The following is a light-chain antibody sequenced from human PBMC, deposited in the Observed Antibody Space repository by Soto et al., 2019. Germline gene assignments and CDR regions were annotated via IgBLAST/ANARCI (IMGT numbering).Light chain of an antibody. V-gene: IGKV3-11*01. CDR2: DAS. CDR3: QLRFNWPRFT. CDR1: QSVSSY. J-gene: IGKJ2*01. Sequence: EIVLTQSPATLSLSPGERATLSCRASQSVSSYLAWYQQKPGQAPRLLIYDASNRATGIPARFSGGGSGTDFTLIISSLEPEDFAVYYCQLRFNWPRFTFGEGAKLEIK.